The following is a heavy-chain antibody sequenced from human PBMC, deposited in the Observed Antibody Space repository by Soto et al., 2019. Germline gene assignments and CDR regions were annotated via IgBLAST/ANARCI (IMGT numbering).Heavy chain of an antibody. V-gene: IGHV3-33*01. CDR1: GFTFSSYG. CDR2: IWYDGSNK. D-gene: IGHD3-10*01. Sequence: GGSLRLSCAASGFTFSSYGMHWVRQAPGKGLEWVAVIWYDGSNKYYADSVKGRFTISRDNSKNTLYLQMNSLRAEDTAVYYCASVRGTYEYGMDVWGQGTTVTVSS. J-gene: IGHJ6*02. CDR3: ASVRGTYEYGMDV.